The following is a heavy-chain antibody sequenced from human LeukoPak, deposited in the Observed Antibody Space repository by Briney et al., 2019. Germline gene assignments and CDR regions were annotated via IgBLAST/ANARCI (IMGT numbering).Heavy chain of an antibody. J-gene: IGHJ3*02. CDR3: ARAPMSYDSSGFGGAFDI. D-gene: IGHD3-22*01. V-gene: IGHV3-23*01. Sequence: GGSLRLSCAASGFTFSSYAMSWVRQAPGKGLEWVSALSGSGGSIYYADSVKGRFTISRDNSKNTMYLQMNSLRAEDTAMYYCARAPMSYDSSGFGGAFDIWGQGTMVTVSS. CDR1: GFTFSSYA. CDR2: LSGSGGSI.